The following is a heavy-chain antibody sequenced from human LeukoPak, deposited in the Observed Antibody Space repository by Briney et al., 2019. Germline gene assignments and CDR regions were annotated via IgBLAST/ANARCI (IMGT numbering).Heavy chain of an antibody. D-gene: IGHD3-16*01. CDR3: ARGARGWLGD. Sequence: SETLSLTCTVSGGSISSGDYYWSWIRQPPGKGLEWIGYIYYSGSTCYNPSLKSRVTISVDTSKNQFSLKLSSVTAADTAVYYCARGARGWLGDWGQGTLVTVSS. CDR2: IYYSGST. V-gene: IGHV4-30-4*01. CDR1: GGSISSGDYY. J-gene: IGHJ4*02.